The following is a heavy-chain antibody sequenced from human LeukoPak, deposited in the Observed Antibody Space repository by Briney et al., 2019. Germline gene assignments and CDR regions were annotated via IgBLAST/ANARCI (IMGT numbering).Heavy chain of an antibody. D-gene: IGHD2-2*01. Sequence: SQTLSLTCTVSGGSISSGGYYWSWIRQHPGKGLEWIGYIYYSGGTYYNPSLKSRVTISVDTSKNQFSLKLSSVTAADTAVYYCAVVPAATNYYYYGMDVWGKGTTVTVSS. CDR1: GGSISSGGYY. V-gene: IGHV4-31*03. CDR3: AVVPAATNYYYYGMDV. CDR2: IYYSGGT. J-gene: IGHJ6*04.